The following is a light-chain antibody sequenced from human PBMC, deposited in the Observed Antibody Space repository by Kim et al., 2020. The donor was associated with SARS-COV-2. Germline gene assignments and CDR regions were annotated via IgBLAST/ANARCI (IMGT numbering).Light chain of an antibody. V-gene: IGKV1-5*03. CDR3: QQYNHYSGT. CDR1: HTFAGW. Sequence: ALVADRVTITCLASHTFAGWLAWYQQKPGKAPNLLIYKTSSLEAGVPSRFSASGSGTQFTLTIVSLQPEDFATYYCQQYNHYSGTFGQGTKVDIK. J-gene: IGKJ1*01. CDR2: KTS.